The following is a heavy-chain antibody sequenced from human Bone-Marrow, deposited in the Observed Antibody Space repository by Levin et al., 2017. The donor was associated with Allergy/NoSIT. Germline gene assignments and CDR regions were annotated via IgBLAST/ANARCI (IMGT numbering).Heavy chain of an antibody. CDR1: GFTFENHG. J-gene: IGHJ4*02. V-gene: IGHV3-30*18. Sequence: SCAASGFTFENHGIHWVRQAPGKGLEWVSVSSYDGSDEYYGESVRGRITMSRDNSKNTVYLQIDTVRPDDTALYYCAKTGGNHRHEFDSWGQGILVTVSS. D-gene: IGHD1-1*01. CDR2: SSYDGSDE. CDR3: AKTGGNHRHEFDS.